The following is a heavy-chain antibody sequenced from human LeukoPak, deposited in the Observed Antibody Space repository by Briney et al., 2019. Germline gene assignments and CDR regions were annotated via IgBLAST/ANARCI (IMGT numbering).Heavy chain of an antibody. CDR2: IKKDGSEK. D-gene: IGHD6-19*01. V-gene: IGHV3-7*01. CDR3: ARSQRASAWYIDEY. J-gene: IGHJ4*02. CDR1: GFTFSSYW. Sequence: GGSLRLSCAASGFTFSSYWMSWVRQAPGKALEWVANIKKDGSEKYYVDSVKGRFTISRDNAKNSLTLQMNSMRVEDVAVYYCARSQRASAWYIDEYWGQGTVVTVSS.